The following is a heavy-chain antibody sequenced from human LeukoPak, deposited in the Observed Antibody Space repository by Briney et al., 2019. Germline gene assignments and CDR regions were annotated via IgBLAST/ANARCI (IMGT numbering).Heavy chain of an antibody. CDR1: GDSISSSNW. J-gene: IGHJ3*02. D-gene: IGHD3-10*01. Sequence: PSGTLSLTCAVSGDSISSSNWWSWVRQPPGKGLEWIGEINHSGSTNYNPSLKSRVTISVDTSKNQFSLKLSSVTAADTAVYYCARGRGAFDIWGQGTMVTVSS. V-gene: IGHV4-4*02. CDR2: INHSGST. CDR3: ARGRGAFDI.